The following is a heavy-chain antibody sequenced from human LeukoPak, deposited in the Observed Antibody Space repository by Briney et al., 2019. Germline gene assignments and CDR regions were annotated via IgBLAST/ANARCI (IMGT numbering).Heavy chain of an antibody. CDR3: ATDGGNSYYYYYMDV. V-gene: IGHV4-61*02. CDR1: GGSISSGSYY. Sequence: SQTLPLTCTVSGGSISSGSYYWSWIRQPAGKGLEWIGRIYTSGSTNYNPSLKSRVTISVDTSKNQFSLKLSSVTAADTAVYYCATDGGNSYYYYYMDVWGKGTTVTVSS. J-gene: IGHJ6*03. CDR2: IYTSGST. D-gene: IGHD4-23*01.